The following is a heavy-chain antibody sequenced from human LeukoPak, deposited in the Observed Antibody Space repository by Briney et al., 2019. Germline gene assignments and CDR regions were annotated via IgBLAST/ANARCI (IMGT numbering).Heavy chain of an antibody. CDR1: GFTFSSYA. V-gene: IGHV3-23*01. CDR2: ISGSGGST. J-gene: IGHJ4*02. CDR3: AKEIRITMIVVGTTLDY. Sequence: GGSLRLSCAASGFTFSSYAMSWVRQAPGKGLEWVSAISGSGGSTYYADSVKGRFTISRDNSKNTLYLQMNSLRAEETAVYYCAKEIRITMIVVGTTLDYWGQGTLVTVSS. D-gene: IGHD3-22*01.